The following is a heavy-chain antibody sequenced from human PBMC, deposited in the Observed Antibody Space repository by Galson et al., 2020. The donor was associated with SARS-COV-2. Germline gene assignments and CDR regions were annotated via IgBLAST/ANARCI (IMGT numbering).Heavy chain of an antibody. CDR2: IKSKANSYAT. Sequence: QLGEYLKISCAASGFTFSGSAIHWVRQASGKGLEWVGRIKSKANSYATAYAASVKGRFTMSRDDSKNTAYLQMNSLKTEDTALYYCTSGYCSSSTCYPEFDPWGQGTLVTVSS. CDR1: GFTFSGSA. CDR3: TSGYCSSSTCYPEFDP. V-gene: IGHV3-73*01. J-gene: IGHJ5*02. D-gene: IGHD2-2*01.